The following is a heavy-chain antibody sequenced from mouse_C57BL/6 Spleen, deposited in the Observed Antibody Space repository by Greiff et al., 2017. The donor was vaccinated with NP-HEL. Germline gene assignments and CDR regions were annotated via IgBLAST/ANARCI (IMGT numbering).Heavy chain of an antibody. V-gene: IGHV1-26*01. D-gene: IGHD2-12*01. Sequence: EVQLQQSGPELVKPGASVKISCKASGYTFTDYYMNWVKQSHGKSLEWIGDINPNNGGTSYNQKFKGKATLTVDKSSSTAYMELRSLTSEDSAVYDCSRWGHYKGFAYWGQGTLVTVSA. CDR3: SRWGHYKGFAY. CDR2: INPNNGGT. CDR1: GYTFTDYY. J-gene: IGHJ3*01.